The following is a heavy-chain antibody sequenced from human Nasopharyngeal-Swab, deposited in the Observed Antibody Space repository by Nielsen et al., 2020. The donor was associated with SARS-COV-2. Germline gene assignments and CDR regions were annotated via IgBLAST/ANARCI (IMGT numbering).Heavy chain of an antibody. V-gene: IGHV4-4*02. D-gene: IGHD2-2*01. CDR2: IYHSGST. J-gene: IGHJ4*02. CDR3: ARNAPYQQTIYFDY. CDR1: GGSISSSNW. Sequence: SETLSLTCAVSGGSISSSNWWSWVRQPPGKGLEWIGEIYHSGSTNYNPSLKSRVTISVDKSKNQFSLKLSSVTAADTAVYYCARNAPYQQTIYFDYWGQGTLVTVSS.